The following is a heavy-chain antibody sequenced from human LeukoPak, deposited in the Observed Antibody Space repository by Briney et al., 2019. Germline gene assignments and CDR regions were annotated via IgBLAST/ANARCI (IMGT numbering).Heavy chain of an antibody. V-gene: IGHV1-2*02. CDR2: INPNSGGT. D-gene: IGHD6-19*01. Sequence: ASVNVSCKASGYTFTADYMHWVRQAPGQGLEWMGWINPNSGGTNYAQKFQDRVTMTRDTSISTASMELNSLRSDDTAVYYCATAPLYRYSSGWYSFDYWGQGTLVTVSS. J-gene: IGHJ4*02. CDR3: ATAPLYRYSSGWYSFDY. CDR1: GYTFTADY.